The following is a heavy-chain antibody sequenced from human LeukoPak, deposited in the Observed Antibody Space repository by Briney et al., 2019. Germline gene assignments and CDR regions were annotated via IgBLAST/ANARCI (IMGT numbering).Heavy chain of an antibody. CDR3: ARGRNILRYFDWLLPFDY. V-gene: IGHV4-34*01. CDR1: GGSISSYY. D-gene: IGHD3-9*01. CDR2: INHSGST. Sequence: PSETLSLTCTVSGGSISSYYWSWIRQPPGKGLEWIGEINHSGSTNYNPSLKSRVTISVDTSKNQFSLKLSSVTAADTAVYYCARGRNILRYFDWLLPFDYWGQGTLVTVSS. J-gene: IGHJ4*02.